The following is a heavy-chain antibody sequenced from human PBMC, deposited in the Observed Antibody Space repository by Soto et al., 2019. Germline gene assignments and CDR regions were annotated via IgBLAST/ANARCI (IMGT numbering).Heavy chain of an antibody. CDR1: GFTFSSYA. J-gene: IGHJ3*02. V-gene: IGHV3-23*01. Sequence: GGSLRLSCAASGFTFSSYAMSWVRQAPGKGLEWVSAISGSGGSTYYADSVKGRFTISRDNSKNTLYLQMNSLRAEDMAVYYCEKGRQLVHDAFDIWGQGTMVTVSS. CDR2: ISGSGGST. CDR3: EKGRQLVHDAFDI. D-gene: IGHD6-6*01.